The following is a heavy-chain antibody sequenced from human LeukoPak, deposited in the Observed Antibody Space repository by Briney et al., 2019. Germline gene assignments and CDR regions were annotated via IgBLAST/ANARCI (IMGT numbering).Heavy chain of an antibody. D-gene: IGHD3-9*01. CDR3: AALYYDILTGSLNDY. J-gene: IGHJ4*02. Sequence: PGGSLRLSCAASGFTFSSYGMHWVRQAPGKGLEWVAFIRYDGSNKYYADSVKGRFTISRDNSKNTLYLQMNSLRAEDTAVYYCAALYYDILTGSLNDYWGQETLVTVS. V-gene: IGHV3-30*02. CDR1: GFTFSSYG. CDR2: IRYDGSNK.